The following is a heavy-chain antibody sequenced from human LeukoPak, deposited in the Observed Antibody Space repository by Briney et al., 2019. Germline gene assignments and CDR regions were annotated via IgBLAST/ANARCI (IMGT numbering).Heavy chain of an antibody. Sequence: SETLSLTCSVSGVSISSYYWSWIRQPPGKGLEWIGYIYYSGSTNYNPSLKSRVTISVDTSKNQFSLKLSSVTAADTAVYYCARATYYYDSSGRTDAFDIWGQGTMVTVSS. J-gene: IGHJ3*02. D-gene: IGHD3-22*01. CDR2: IYYSGST. CDR1: GVSISSYY. CDR3: ARATYYYDSSGRTDAFDI. V-gene: IGHV4-59*12.